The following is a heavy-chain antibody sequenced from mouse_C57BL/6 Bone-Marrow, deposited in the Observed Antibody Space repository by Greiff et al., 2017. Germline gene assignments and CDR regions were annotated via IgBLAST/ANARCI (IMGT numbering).Heavy chain of an antibody. Sequence: QVQLQQPGAELVRPGTSVTLSCKASGYTFTSYWMHWVKQRPGQGLEWIGVIDPSDSYTNYNQKFKGKATLTVDTSSSTAYMQLSSLTSEDSAVYYCARRDPYSNAWFAYWGQGTLVTVSA. J-gene: IGHJ3*01. CDR1: GYTFTSYW. CDR3: ARRDPYSNAWFAY. V-gene: IGHV1-59*01. D-gene: IGHD2-5*01. CDR2: IDPSDSYT.